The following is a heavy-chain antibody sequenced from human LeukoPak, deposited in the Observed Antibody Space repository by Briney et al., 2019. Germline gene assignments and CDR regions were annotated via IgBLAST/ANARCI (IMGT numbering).Heavy chain of an antibody. Sequence: GGSLRLSCAASGFTLSSYSMNWVRQAPGKGLEWVSYISSSSSTIYYADSVKGRFTISRDNAKNSLYLQMNSLRAEDTAVYYCARDRGYQLLPADYWGQGTLVTVSS. V-gene: IGHV3-48*01. CDR1: GFTLSSYS. D-gene: IGHD2-2*01. CDR3: ARDRGYQLLPADY. CDR2: ISSSSSTI. J-gene: IGHJ4*02.